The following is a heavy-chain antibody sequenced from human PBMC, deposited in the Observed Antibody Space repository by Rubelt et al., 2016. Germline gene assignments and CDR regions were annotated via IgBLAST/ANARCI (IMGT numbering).Heavy chain of an antibody. V-gene: IGHV4-59*12. Sequence: QVQLQESGPGLVKPSETLSLTCTVSGGSISTYYWNWIRQPPGQGLEWIGYIQNRGSTNYNPFLESRVTISLDTSMNQFSLSRGSVTAADTAVDYCARFRRFGELRSSAGALDYWGQGTLVTVSS. CDR2: IQNRGST. CDR3: ARFRRFGELRSSAGALDY. CDR1: GGSISTYY. D-gene: IGHD3-10*01. J-gene: IGHJ4*02.